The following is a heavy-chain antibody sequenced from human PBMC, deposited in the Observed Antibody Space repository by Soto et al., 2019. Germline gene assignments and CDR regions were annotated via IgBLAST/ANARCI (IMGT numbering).Heavy chain of an antibody. D-gene: IGHD2-15*01. V-gene: IGHV3-23*01. Sequence: EVQLLESGGGLAQPGGSLRLSCAASGFTFSASALSWVRQGTGKGLEWVSSVTVSGDTSYYADSVEGRFTISRDNSKNTLYLQMNSLRADDTAVYYCAKHGCSYPACYPYYYYVDVWGEGATVTVSS. CDR2: VTVSGDTS. J-gene: IGHJ6*03. CDR1: GFTFSASA. CDR3: AKHGCSYPACYPYYYYVDV.